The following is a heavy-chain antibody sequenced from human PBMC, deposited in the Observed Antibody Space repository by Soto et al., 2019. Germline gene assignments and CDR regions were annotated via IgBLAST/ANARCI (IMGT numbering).Heavy chain of an antibody. CDR1: GFSLSSTRVA. V-gene: IGHV2-5*02. CDR3: AHSVVAGLGYYFDY. CDR2: IYWDDDK. D-gene: IGHD6-19*01. Sequence: QITLKESGPTLVKPTQTLTLTCTFSGFSLSSTRVAVGWIRQPPGKALEWLALIYWDDDKRYSPFLKSRLTITKDTSKNHVVLTMTNMYPVDTATYFCAHSVVAGLGYYFDYWGQGTLVTVSS. J-gene: IGHJ4*02.